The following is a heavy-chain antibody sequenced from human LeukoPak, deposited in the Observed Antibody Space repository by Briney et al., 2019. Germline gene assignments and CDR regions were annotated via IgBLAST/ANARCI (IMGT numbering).Heavy chain of an antibody. J-gene: IGHJ3*02. Sequence: PSETLSLTCTVSGGSISTYYWSWIRQPPGKGLEWIGYIHYSGSTNYNTSLESRVTISVVTSKNQFSLKLSSVTAADTAVHYCARGSQSTMIVVVITPWGDAFDIWGQGTMVTVSS. CDR1: GGSISTYY. CDR2: IHYSGST. D-gene: IGHD3-22*01. CDR3: ARGSQSTMIVVVITPWGDAFDI. V-gene: IGHV4-59*01.